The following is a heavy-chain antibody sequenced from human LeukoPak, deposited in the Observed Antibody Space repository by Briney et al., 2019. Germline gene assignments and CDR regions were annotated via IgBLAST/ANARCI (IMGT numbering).Heavy chain of an antibody. V-gene: IGHV3-30-3*01. CDR3: ARKGSSSWYGGGWAY. CDR1: GFTFSSYP. D-gene: IGHD6-13*01. J-gene: IGHJ4*02. CDR2: ISSDGGTK. Sequence: GGSLRLSCAASGFTFSSYPMHWVREAPGKGLEWLAVISSDGGTKYSADSVQGRFTVSRDNSQNTQSLQMNSLRPEDTAVFYCARKGSSSWYGGGWAYWGQGVLVTVSS.